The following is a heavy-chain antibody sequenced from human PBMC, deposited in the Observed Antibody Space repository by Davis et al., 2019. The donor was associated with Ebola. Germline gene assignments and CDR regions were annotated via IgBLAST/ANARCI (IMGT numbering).Heavy chain of an antibody. CDR3: ARGAGATQLIYYYYGMDV. D-gene: IGHD1-26*01. CDR2: INQSGST. CDR1: VGSFSGYY. V-gene: IGHV4-34*01. Sequence: MPSETLSLTCAVYVGSFSGYYWSWIRQPPGKGLEWVGEINQSGSTNYNPSLKSRVTISVDTSKNQFFLKLSSVAAADTAVYYCARGAGATQLIYYYYGMDVWGQGTTVTVSS. J-gene: IGHJ6*02.